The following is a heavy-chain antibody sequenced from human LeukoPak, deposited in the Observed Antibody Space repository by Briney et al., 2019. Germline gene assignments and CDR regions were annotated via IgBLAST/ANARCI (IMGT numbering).Heavy chain of an antibody. CDR3: ARDPPDIVVVPAARDAY. J-gene: IGHJ4*02. CDR1: GYTFTGYY. D-gene: IGHD2-2*01. CDR2: INPNSGGT. V-gene: IGHV1-2*06. Sequence: ASVKVSCKASGYTFTGYYMHWVRQAPGQGLEWMGRINPNSGGTNYAQKFQGRVTMTRDTSISTAYMELSRLRSDDTAVYYCARDPPDIVVVPAARDAYWGQGTLVTVSS.